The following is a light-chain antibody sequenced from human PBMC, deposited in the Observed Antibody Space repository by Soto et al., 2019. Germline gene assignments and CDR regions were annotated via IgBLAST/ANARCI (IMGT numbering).Light chain of an antibody. CDR2: EDS. CDR3: CSYAGSSTVV. J-gene: IGLJ2*01. CDR1: SSDVGNYNL. Sequence: QSVLTQPASVSGSPGQSITISCTGTSSDVGNYNLVSWYQHHPGKAPKLMIYEDSKRPSGVSNRFSGSKSGNTASLTISGLQAEDEADYYCCSYAGSSTVVFGGGTKLTVL. V-gene: IGLV2-23*01.